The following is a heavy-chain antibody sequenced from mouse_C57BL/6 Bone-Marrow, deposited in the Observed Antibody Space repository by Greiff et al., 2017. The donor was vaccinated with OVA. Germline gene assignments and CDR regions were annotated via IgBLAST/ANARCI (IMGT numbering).Heavy chain of an antibody. Sequence: QVQLQQPGAELVMPGASVKLSCKASGYTFTSYWMHWVKQRPGQGLEWIGEIDPSDSYTNYNQKFKGKSTLTVDKSSSPAYMQLSSLTSEDSAVYYCAREAQAPYYAMDYWGQGTSVTVSS. CDR1: GYTFTSYW. D-gene: IGHD3-2*02. V-gene: IGHV1-69*01. CDR3: AREAQAPYYAMDY. CDR2: IDPSDSYT. J-gene: IGHJ4*01.